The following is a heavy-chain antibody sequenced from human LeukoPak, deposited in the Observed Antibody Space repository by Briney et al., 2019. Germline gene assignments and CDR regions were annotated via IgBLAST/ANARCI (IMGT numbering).Heavy chain of an antibody. Sequence: SETLSLTCTVSGGSISSGSYYWSWIRQPAGKGLEWIGRIYTSGSTNYNPSLKSRVTISVDTSKNQFSLKQSSVTAADTAVYYCAREGIAAALYNWFDPWGQGTLVTVSS. CDR3: AREGIAAALYNWFDP. CDR1: GGSISSGSYY. CDR2: IYTSGST. D-gene: IGHD6-13*01. V-gene: IGHV4-61*02. J-gene: IGHJ5*02.